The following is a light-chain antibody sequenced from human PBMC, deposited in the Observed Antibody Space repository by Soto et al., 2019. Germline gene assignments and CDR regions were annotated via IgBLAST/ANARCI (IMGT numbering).Light chain of an antibody. Sequence: IQLTQSPSSLSASVGDRVTITCRAGQGISSYLAWYQQKPGKAPELLIYAASTLQSGVPSRFSGSGSGTEFTLIISGLQPDDSATYYCQQYTNTNNPWMFGQGTKVDIK. J-gene: IGKJ1*01. CDR3: QQYTNTNNPWM. V-gene: IGKV1-9*01. CDR1: QGISSY. CDR2: AAS.